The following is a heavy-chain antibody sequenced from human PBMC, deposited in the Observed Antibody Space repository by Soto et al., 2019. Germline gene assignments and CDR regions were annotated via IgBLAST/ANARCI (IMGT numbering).Heavy chain of an antibody. D-gene: IGHD6-13*01. CDR3: ARGSAPAAGPFDY. V-gene: IGHV3-48*03. CDR1: GFTFSSYE. Sequence: GGSLRLSCAASGFTFSSYEMNWVRQAPGKGLEWVSYISSSGSTIYYADSVKGRFTISRDNAKNSLYLQMNSLRAEDTAVYYCARGSAPAAGPFDYWGQGTLVTVSS. CDR2: ISSSGSTI. J-gene: IGHJ4*02.